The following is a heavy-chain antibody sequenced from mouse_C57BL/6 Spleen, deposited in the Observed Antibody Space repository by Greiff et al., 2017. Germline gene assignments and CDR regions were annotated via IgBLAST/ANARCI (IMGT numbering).Heavy chain of an antibody. CDR2: IYPGDGDT. CDR1: GYAFSSSW. CDR3: GLDYYGSSYDAMDY. J-gene: IGHJ4*01. V-gene: IGHV1-82*01. Sequence: QVQLQQSGPELVKPGASVKISCKASGYAFSSSWMNWVKQRPGKGLEWIGRIYPGDGDTNYNGKFNGKATLTADKASSTAYMQLSSLTSEDSAVYFCGLDYYGSSYDAMDYWGQGTSVTVSS. D-gene: IGHD1-1*01.